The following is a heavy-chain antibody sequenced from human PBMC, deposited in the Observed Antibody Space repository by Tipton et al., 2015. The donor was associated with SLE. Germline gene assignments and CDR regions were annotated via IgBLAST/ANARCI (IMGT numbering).Heavy chain of an antibody. CDR2: LYFSGST. CDR1: GGSISSSTYY. CDR3: ARIRPGHGDPFDF. Sequence: TLSLTCTVSGGSISSSTYYWAWIRQPPGKGLEWIGSLYFSGSTYYNPSLEGRVTVSVDTSQNQVSLKLTSVTAADTAVYYCARIRPGHGDPFDFWGQGTLVTVSS. V-gene: IGHV4-39*07. D-gene: IGHD4-17*01. J-gene: IGHJ4*02.